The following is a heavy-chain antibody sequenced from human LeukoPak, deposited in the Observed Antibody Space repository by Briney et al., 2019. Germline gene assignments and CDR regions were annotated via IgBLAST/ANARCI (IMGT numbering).Heavy chain of an antibody. D-gene: IGHD4-11*01. CDR3: ARERTTVDYYYYMDV. CDR2: INWNGDST. Sequence: GGSLRLSCAASGFTFDDYGMSWVRQAPGKGLDWVSGINWNGDSTGYADSVKGRFTISRDNPTKSLYLQMNSLRAEDTALYYCARERTTVDYYYYMDVWGKGTTVTVSS. V-gene: IGHV3-20*04. CDR1: GFTFDDYG. J-gene: IGHJ6*03.